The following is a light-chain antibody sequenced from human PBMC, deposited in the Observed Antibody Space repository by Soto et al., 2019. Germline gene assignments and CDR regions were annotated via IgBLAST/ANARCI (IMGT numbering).Light chain of an antibody. J-gene: IGKJ2*02. CDR3: QQRGKWPST. CDR2: DAS. Sequence: EIVLTQSPATLSLSPGERATLSCRASQSVSTSLNWYQQKPGQAPRLLIYDASNRATGIPARFSGSGSGTDFTLTISSLEPEDFAVYYCQQRGKWPSTFGPGTKVEMK. V-gene: IGKV3-11*01. CDR1: QSVSTS.